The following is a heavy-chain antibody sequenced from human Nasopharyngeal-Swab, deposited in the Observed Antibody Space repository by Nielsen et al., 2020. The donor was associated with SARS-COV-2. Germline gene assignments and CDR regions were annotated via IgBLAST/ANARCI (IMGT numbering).Heavy chain of an antibody. CDR2: IIPIFGTA. CDR3: ASWDGFSLYYGMDV. D-gene: IGHD3-3*01. V-gene: IGHV1-69*06. CDR1: GGTFSSYA. Sequence: SVKVSCKASGGTFSSYAISWVRQAPGQGLEWMGGIIPIFGTANYAQKFQGRVTITADKSTSTVYMELSSLRSEDTAVYYCASWDGFSLYYGMDVWGQGTTVTVSS. J-gene: IGHJ6*02.